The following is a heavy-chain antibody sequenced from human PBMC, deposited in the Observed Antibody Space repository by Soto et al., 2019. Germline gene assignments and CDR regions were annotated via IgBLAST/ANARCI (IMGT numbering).Heavy chain of an antibody. CDR2: INPNGGST. V-gene: IGHV1-46*01. D-gene: IGHD3-22*01. J-gene: IGHJ1*01. CDR3: AREEHDSSGYYLTAEYFHH. CDR1: GYILIDYY. Sequence: ASVKVSCKASGYILIDYYMHWVRQAPGQGLEYMGWINPNGGSTYYAQNFQGRVTMTRDTSTSTVYMELSSLRSEDTAVYYCAREEHDSSGYYLTAEYFHHWGQGTLVTVSS.